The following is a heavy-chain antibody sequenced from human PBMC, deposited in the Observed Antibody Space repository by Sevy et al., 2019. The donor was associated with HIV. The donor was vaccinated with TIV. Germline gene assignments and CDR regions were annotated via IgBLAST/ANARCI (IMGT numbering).Heavy chain of an antibody. Sequence: EGSLRLSCTASGFTFSRYWMTWVRQSPGRGLQWVAIIKQDGSETYYVDSVEGRFTVSRDNTKSSLYLQMNSLRTEDTAVYYCARVGDSGYDFDYWGQGTLVTVSS. CDR2: IKQDGSET. J-gene: IGHJ4*02. CDR1: GFTFSRYW. D-gene: IGHD5-12*01. CDR3: ARVGDSGYDFDY. V-gene: IGHV3-7*01.